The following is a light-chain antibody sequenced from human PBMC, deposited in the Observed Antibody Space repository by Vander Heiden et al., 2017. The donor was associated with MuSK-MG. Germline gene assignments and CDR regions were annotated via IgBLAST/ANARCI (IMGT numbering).Light chain of an antibody. CDR3: SSYTSSYSLV. V-gene: IGLV2-14*03. Sequence: QSALTQPASVSGSPGQSITIPCTGTSSDIGAYNYVSWYQQHPGKAPKLMISDVSNRPSGVSNRFSGSKSGNTDYLSISGLQAEDEADYYCSSYTSSYSLVVGGGNKLTV. CDR1: SSDIGAYNY. J-gene: IGLJ2*01. CDR2: DVS.